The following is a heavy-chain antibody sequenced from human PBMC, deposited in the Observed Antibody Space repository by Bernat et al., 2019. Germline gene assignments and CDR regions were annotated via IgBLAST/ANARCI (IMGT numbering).Heavy chain of an antibody. D-gene: IGHD3-10*01. CDR2: INTDGSST. CDR3: ARDFGAASYYYYYYGMDV. J-gene: IGHJ6*02. Sequence: EVQLVESGGGLVQPGGSLRLSCAASGFTFSSYWMHWVRQAPGKGLVWVSHINTDGSSTTYADSVKGRFTISRDNAKNTLYLQMNSLRAEDTAVYYCARDFGAASYYYYYYGMDVWGQGTTVTVSS. CDR1: GFTFSSYW. V-gene: IGHV3-74*01.